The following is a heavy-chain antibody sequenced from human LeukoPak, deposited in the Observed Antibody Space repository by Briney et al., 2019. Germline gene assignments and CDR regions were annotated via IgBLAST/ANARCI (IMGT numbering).Heavy chain of an antibody. CDR2: ISGSGGSK. V-gene: IGHV3-23*01. J-gene: IGHJ5*02. D-gene: IGHD6-13*01. CDR3: AKVYTVIVADMIRENEPWFDP. CDR1: GFTFKNYA. Sequence: PGGSLRLSCAASGFTFKNYAMSWVRQAPGKGLEWVSGISGSGGSKYYADSVKGRFTISRDNSKNTLYMQMNSLRAEDTAVYYCAKVYTVIVADMIRENEPWFDPWGQGTLVTVSS.